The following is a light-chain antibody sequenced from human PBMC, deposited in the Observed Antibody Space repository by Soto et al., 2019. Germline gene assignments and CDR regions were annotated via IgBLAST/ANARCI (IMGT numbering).Light chain of an antibody. J-gene: IGKJ1*01. CDR2: AAS. Sequence: DIQLTQSPSSMSASVGDRVTITCRASQSISSYLNWYQQKPGKAPKLLIYAASSLQSGVPSRFSGSGSGTEFTLTISSPQPDDLATYYCQHYNRWTFGQGTKVDNK. V-gene: IGKV1-39*01. CDR3: QHYNRWT. CDR1: QSISSY.